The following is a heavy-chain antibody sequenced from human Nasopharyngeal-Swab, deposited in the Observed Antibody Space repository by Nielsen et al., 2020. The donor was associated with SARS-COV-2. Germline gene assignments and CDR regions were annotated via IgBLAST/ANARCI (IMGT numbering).Heavy chain of an antibody. CDR2: FDPEDGET. V-gene: IGHV1-24*01. Sequence: ASVKVSCKVSGYTLTELSMHWVRQAPGKGLEWMGGFDPEDGETIYAQKFQGRVTMTEDTSTDTAYMELSSLRSEDTAVYYCATDGSGATAYYYYGMDVWGQGTTVTVSS. CDR1: GYTLTELS. CDR3: ATDGSGATAYYYYGMDV. D-gene: IGHD1-26*01. J-gene: IGHJ6*02.